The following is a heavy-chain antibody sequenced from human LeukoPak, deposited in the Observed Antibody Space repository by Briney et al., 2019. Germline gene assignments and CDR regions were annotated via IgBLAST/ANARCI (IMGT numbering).Heavy chain of an antibody. V-gene: IGHV6-1*01. D-gene: IGHD3-16*01. J-gene: IGHJ4*02. CDR3: ARLGGREIDS. CDR2: TYYRSKWYN. CDR1: GDSVSSKSAA. Sequence: SQTLSLTCAISGDSVSSKSAAWNWIRQSPSRGLEWLGRTYYRSKWYNDYAVSVKSRIIINSDTSKNRFSLQLNSVTPEDTAVYYCARLGGREIDSWGQGTLVTVSS.